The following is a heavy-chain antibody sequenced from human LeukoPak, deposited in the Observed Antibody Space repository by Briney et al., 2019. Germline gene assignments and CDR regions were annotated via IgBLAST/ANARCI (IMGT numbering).Heavy chain of an antibody. Sequence: SQTLSLTCAISGDSASSNSAAWNWIRQSPSRGLECLGRTYYRSKWYNDYAGSVKSRITINPDTSKNQFSLHLNSVTPEDTAVYYCARDRYYDSSGYYVHHYYGMDVWGQGTTVTVSS. D-gene: IGHD3-22*01. CDR1: GDSASSNSAA. V-gene: IGHV6-1*01. J-gene: IGHJ6*02. CDR2: TYYRSKWYN. CDR3: ARDRYYDSSGYYVHHYYGMDV.